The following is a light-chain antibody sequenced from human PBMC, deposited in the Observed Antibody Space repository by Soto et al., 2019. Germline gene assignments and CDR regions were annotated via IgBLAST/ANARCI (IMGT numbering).Light chain of an antibody. CDR3: SAHASRSTLI. CDR2: DVS. V-gene: IGLV2-14*03. J-gene: IGLJ2*01. CDR1: SNDVGAYNH. Sequence: QSVLTQPASVSGSPGQSTTISRTGTSNDVGAYNHISWYQQHPGKAPKLMIYDVSNRPSGVSNRFSGFKSGNTASLTISGLQAEDEADYYCSAHASRSTLIFGGGTKVTVL.